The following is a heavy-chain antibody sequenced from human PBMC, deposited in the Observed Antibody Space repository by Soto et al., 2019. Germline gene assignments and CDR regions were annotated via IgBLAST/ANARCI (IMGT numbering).Heavy chain of an antibody. V-gene: IGHV1-69*02. CDR1: GGTFSRYT. CDR3: AIPDYNDGSAYYSDY. J-gene: IGHJ4*02. Sequence: QVQLVQSGAEVKKPGSSVKVSCKTSGGTFSRYTFIWVRQAPGQGFEWMGRLIPILGIPNYAQNFQGRVTIXXDXSXXTVYMELSSLRSEDTAMYYCAIPDYNDGSAYYSDYWGQGTLVTVSS. D-gene: IGHD3-22*01. CDR2: LIPILGIP.